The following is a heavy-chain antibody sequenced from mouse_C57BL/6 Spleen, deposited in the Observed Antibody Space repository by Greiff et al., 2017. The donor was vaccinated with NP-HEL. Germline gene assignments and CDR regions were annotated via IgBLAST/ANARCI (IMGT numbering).Heavy chain of an antibody. CDR2: ISYDGSN. J-gene: IGHJ2*01. Sequence: VQLQQSGPGLVKPSQSLSLTCSVTGYSITSGYYWNWIRQFPGNKLEWMGYISYDGSNNYNPSLKNRISITRDTSKNQFFLKLNSVTTEDTATYYCARDHGTDFDYWGQGTTLTVSS. V-gene: IGHV3-6*01. D-gene: IGHD4-1*01. CDR1: GYSITSGYY. CDR3: ARDHGTDFDY.